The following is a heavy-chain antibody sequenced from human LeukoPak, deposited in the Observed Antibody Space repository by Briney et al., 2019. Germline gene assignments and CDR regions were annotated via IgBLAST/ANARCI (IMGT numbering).Heavy chain of an antibody. CDR3: ARDPLTEHCTPTSCPRGSFDP. Sequence: GGSLRLSCAASGFTLSDYSMNWVRQVPGKGLEWVSSISSRSTYIYYADSVKGRFTISRANAKNSLYLQMNPLSAEDTAVSYCARDPLTEHCTPTSCPRGSFDPWGQGTLVTVSS. J-gene: IGHJ5*02. V-gene: IGHV3-21*01. CDR1: GFTLSDYS. CDR2: ISSRSTYI. D-gene: IGHD2-2*01.